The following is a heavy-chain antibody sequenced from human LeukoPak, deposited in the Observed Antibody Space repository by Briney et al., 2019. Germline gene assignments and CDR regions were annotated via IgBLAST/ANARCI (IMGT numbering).Heavy chain of an antibody. CDR3: ASSFPSSFYDILTGYYESNWFDP. CDR2: ISGSGGST. Sequence: GGSLRLSCAASGFTFSSYAMSWVRQASGKGLEWVSAISGSGGSTYYADSVKGRFTISRDNSKNTLYLQMNSLRAEDTAVYYCASSFPSSFYDILTGYYESNWFDPWGQGTLVTVSS. CDR1: GFTFSSYA. V-gene: IGHV3-23*01. J-gene: IGHJ5*02. D-gene: IGHD3-9*01.